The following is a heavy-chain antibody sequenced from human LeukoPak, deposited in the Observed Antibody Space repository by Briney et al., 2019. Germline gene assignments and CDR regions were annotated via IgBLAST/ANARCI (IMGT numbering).Heavy chain of an antibody. CDR2: ISSSGSTI. J-gene: IGHJ4*02. D-gene: IGHD3-22*01. CDR3: ARDTYYYDSSGYHIMDS. Sequence: GGSLRLSCAASGFTFSSYEMNWVRQAPGKGLEWGSYISSSGSTIYYADSVKGRFTISRDNAKNSLYLQMNSLRAEDTAVYYCARDTYYYDSSGYHIMDSWGQGTLVTVSS. CDR1: GFTFSSYE. V-gene: IGHV3-48*03.